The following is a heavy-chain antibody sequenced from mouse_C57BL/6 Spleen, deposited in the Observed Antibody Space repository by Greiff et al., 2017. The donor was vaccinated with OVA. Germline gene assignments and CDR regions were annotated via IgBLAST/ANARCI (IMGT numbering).Heavy chain of an antibody. J-gene: IGHJ4*01. CDR3: ARSAVLDY. Sequence: VKLMESGPELVKPGASVKISCKASGYAFSSSWMNWVKQRPGKGLEWIGRIYPGDGDTNYNGKFKGKATLTADKSSSTAYMQLSSLTSEDSAVYFCARSAVLDYWGQGTSVTVAS. V-gene: IGHV1-82*01. CDR1: GYAFSSSW. CDR2: IYPGDGDT.